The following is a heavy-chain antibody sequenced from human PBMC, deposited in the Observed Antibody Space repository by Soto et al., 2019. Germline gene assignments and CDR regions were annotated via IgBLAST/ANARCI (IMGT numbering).Heavy chain of an antibody. Sequence: QSQTLSLPCTVSGGSLSSSSYYWGWIRQPPGKGLEWIGSVYISGSPYYNPTLKSRVTISVDTSKNRFSLKLSSVTAADTAVYYCARGLRYHQPLEKYYFDYWGQGTLVTVSS. J-gene: IGHJ4*02. CDR3: ARGLRYHQPLEKYYFDY. CDR1: GGSLSSSSYY. V-gene: IGHV4-39*01. CDR2: VYISGSP. D-gene: IGHD3-9*01.